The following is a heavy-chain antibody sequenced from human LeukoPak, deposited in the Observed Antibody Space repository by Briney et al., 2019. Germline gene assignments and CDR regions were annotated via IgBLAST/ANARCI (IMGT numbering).Heavy chain of an antibody. V-gene: IGHV4-59*01. CDR1: GGSLSSYY. Sequence: SETLSLTCTVSGGSLSSYYWRWIRQPPGKGLEWIGYIYYSGSTNYNPSLKSRVTISVDTSQKQFSLKLSSVTAADTAVYYCARGGGNYYYYYMDVWGKGTTVTVSS. J-gene: IGHJ6*03. CDR3: ARGGGNYYYYYMDV. D-gene: IGHD2-15*01. CDR2: IYYSGST.